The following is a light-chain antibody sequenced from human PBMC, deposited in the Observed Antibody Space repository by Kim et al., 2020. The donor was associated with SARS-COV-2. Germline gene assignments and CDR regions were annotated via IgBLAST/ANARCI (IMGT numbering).Light chain of an antibody. Sequence: SYELTQPLSVSVALGQTARITCGGNNIGSKNVHWYQQKPGQAPVLVIYRDGDRPSGIPERFSGSNSGNTATQTISRAQAGDEADYYCQVWDSSPVIFGGG. J-gene: IGLJ2*01. CDR3: QVWDSSPVI. CDR2: RDG. V-gene: IGLV3-9*01. CDR1: NIGSKN.